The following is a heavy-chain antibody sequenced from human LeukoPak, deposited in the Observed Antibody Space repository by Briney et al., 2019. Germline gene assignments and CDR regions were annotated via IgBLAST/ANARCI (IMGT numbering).Heavy chain of an antibody. V-gene: IGHV3-23*01. CDR2: ISGSGGST. CDR1: GLSFSSYG. J-gene: IGHJ5*02. CDR3: AKDPSSTRVNWFDP. Sequence: GGSLRLSCAASGLSFSSYGMTWVRQAPGKGLEWVSAISGSGGSTYYADSVKGRFTISRDNSKNTLYLQMNSLRAEDTAVYYCAKDPSSTRVNWFDPWGQGTLVTVSS. D-gene: IGHD2-2*01.